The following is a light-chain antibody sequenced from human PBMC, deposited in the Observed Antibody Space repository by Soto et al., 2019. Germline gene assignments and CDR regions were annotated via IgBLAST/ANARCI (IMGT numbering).Light chain of an antibody. CDR3: HSFDSSLSGSV. V-gene: IGLV1-40*01. CDR1: NSNIGADYD. Sequence: QSVLTQPPSVSGAPGQRVTISCTGSNSNIGADYDVHWYQHLPGTAPKLLIYGNSNRPSGVPDRFSGSKSGTSASLAITGLQAEDEADYYCHSFDSSLSGSVFGGGTKVTVL. J-gene: IGLJ2*01. CDR2: GNS.